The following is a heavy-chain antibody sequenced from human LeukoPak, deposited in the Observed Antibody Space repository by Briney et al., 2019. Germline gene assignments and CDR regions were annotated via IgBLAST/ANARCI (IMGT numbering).Heavy chain of an antibody. V-gene: IGHV1-8*01. CDR1: GDTFTSYD. D-gene: IGHD3-9*01. CDR2: MNPNSGNT. J-gene: IGHJ6*02. CDR3: VTWVQLTYYYYGVGV. Sequence: ASVKVSCKASGDTFTSYDINWVRQATGQGLEWMGWMNPNSGNTGYAEKFQGRVTMTRNTSISTAYMELSSLRSEDTAVYYCVTWVQLTYYYYGVGVWGQGTTVTVSS.